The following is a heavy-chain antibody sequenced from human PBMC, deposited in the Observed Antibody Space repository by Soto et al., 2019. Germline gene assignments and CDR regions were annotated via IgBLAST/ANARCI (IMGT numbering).Heavy chain of an antibody. J-gene: IGHJ6*02. V-gene: IGHV3-23*01. CDR1: GFTFSSYA. Sequence: EVQLLESGGGLVQPGGSLRLSCAASGFTFSSYAMSWVRQAPGKGLEWVSVISGSGGSTYYADSVKGRFTISRDNSKNTLYLQMNSLRAEDTAVYYCAKVLPEPVYYYYGMDVWGQGTTVTVSS. CDR2: ISGSGGST. CDR3: AKVLPEPVYYYYGMDV.